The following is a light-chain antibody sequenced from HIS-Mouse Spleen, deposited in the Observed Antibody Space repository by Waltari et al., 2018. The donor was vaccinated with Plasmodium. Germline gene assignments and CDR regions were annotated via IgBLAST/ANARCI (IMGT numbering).Light chain of an antibody. CDR3: YSTDSSGNHRV. Sequence: SYERTQPPPVSVSPGQTARLTWYGAALPKKYAYWYQQKSGQAPVLVIYEDRKRPSGGPEGFSGSSSGTMATLTISGAQVEDEADYYCYSTDSSGNHRVFGGGTKLTVL. V-gene: IGLV3-10*01. CDR2: EDR. J-gene: IGLJ3*02. CDR1: ALPKKY.